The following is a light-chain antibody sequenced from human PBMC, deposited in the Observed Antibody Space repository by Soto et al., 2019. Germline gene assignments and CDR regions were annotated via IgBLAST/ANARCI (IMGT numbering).Light chain of an antibody. Sequence: EIVFTQSPATLSLSPGERATLSCRASPSVSSNYLAWYQQKPGQAPRLLIYGASTRATGIPDRFSGSGSGTDFTLTISRLEPEDFAVYYCQQYNDWFSISFGQGTKVDIK. CDR2: GAS. V-gene: IGKV3-20*01. CDR3: QQYNDWFSIS. CDR1: PSVSSNY. J-gene: IGKJ1*01.